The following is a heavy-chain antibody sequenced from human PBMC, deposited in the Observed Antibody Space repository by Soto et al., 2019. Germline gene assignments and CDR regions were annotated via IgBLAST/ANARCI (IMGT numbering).Heavy chain of an antibody. V-gene: IGHV3-30-3*02. CDR2: ISYDGSNK. Sequence: QVQLVESGGGVVQPGRSLRLSCPASGFTFSSYAMHWVRQAPGEGLEWVAVISYDGSNKYYADSVKGRFTISRDNSKNTLYLQMNSLRAEDTAVYYCAKTVTIFGVVYYYGMDVWGQGTTVTVSS. CDR3: AKTVTIFGVVYYYGMDV. D-gene: IGHD3-3*01. J-gene: IGHJ6*02. CDR1: GFTFSSYA.